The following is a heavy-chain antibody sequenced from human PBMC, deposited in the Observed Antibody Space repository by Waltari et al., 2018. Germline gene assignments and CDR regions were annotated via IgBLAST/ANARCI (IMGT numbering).Heavy chain of an antibody. CDR1: GFSLGPSG. Sequence: QVQLVESGGGVVEPGMSLRLSFAAAGFSLGPSGMHWVRQAPGKGLEWVALICFGGGDSFYADSVRGRFTISRDNSKNTLYLDINSLRLDDTAIYYCAKDAFGNTYLDHWGQGTLVTVSS. J-gene: IGHJ4*02. CDR2: ICFGGGDS. CDR3: AKDAFGNTYLDH. V-gene: IGHV3-33*06. D-gene: IGHD3-10*01.